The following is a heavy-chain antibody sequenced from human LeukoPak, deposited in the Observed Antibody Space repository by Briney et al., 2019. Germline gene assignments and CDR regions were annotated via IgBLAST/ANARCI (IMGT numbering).Heavy chain of an antibody. V-gene: IGHV3-7*03. D-gene: IGHD1-1*01. CDR2: IKEDGSRK. J-gene: IGHJ4*02. CDR1: GFSLSGYW. CDR3: ATHWRGR. Sequence: GGSLRLSCTASGFSLSGYWMSWVRQAPGKGPEWLANIKEDGSRKYYSESVRGRFTISRDNSENSLYLQMNSLRAEDTAVYYCATHWRGRWGQGTLVTVSS.